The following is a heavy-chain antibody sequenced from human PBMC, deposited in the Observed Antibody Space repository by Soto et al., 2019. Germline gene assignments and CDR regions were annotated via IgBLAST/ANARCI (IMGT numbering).Heavy chain of an antibody. CDR1: GFTFSSYA. Sequence: GSLRLSCAASGFTFSSYAMSWVRQAPGKGLEWVSSIRGNNGDTYYADSVKGRFTISRDNSKNTLYLQMNSLRVEDTAVYYXXXGXXDSYYYFDYWGQGALVTVSS. D-gene: IGHD3-10*01. V-gene: IGHV3-23*01. J-gene: IGHJ4*02. CDR2: IRGNNGDT. CDR3: XXGXXDSYYYFDY.